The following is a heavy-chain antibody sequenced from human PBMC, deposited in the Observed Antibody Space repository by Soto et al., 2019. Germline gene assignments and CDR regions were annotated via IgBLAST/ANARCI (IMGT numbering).Heavy chain of an antibody. CDR3: ARFKYYDSSGYLDH. V-gene: IGHV4-34*01. Sequence: SETLSLTCAVYGGSFSGYYWSWIRQPPGKGLEWVGEINHSGSTNYNPSLKSRVTISVDTSKNQFSLKLSSVTAADTAVYYCARFKYYDSSGYLDHWGQGTLVTVSS. CDR1: GGSFSGYY. J-gene: IGHJ4*02. D-gene: IGHD3-22*01. CDR2: INHSGST.